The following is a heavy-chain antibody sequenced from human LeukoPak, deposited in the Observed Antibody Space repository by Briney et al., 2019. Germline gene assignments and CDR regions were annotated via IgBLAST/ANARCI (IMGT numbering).Heavy chain of an antibody. D-gene: IGHD3-3*01. CDR3: AREKRITIFGVVKNAFDI. V-gene: IGHV3-53*01. Sequence: GGSLRLSCAASGFTVSSNYMSWLRQAPGKGLEWVSVIYSGGSTYYADSVKGRFTISRDNSKNTLYLQMNSLRAEDTAVYYYAREKRITIFGVVKNAFDIWGQGTMVTVSS. CDR2: IYSGGST. CDR1: GFTVSSNY. J-gene: IGHJ3*02.